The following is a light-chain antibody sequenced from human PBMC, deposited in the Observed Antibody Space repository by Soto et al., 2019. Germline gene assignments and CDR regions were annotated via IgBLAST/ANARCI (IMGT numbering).Light chain of an antibody. CDR1: SSDVGGYNY. CDR3: SSYTGSSTLGV. V-gene: IGLV2-14*01. Sequence: QSVLTQPASLSVSPGQSITISCTGTSSDVGGYNYVSWYQQHPGKAPQLMIYAVSNRPSGVSNRFSGSKSGNTASLTISGLQAEDEADYYCSSYTGSSTLGVFGTGTKVTVL. J-gene: IGLJ1*01. CDR2: AVS.